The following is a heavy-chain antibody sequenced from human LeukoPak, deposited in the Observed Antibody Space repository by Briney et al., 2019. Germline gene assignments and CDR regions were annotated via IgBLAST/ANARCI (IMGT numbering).Heavy chain of an antibody. CDR3: AKWGGVYYFDY. V-gene: IGHV3-30*19. CDR1: GFTFSSYG. CDR2: ISYDGSNK. D-gene: IGHD3-16*01. J-gene: IGHJ4*02. Sequence: GGSLRLSCAASGFTFSSYGMHWVRQAPGKGLEWVAVISYDGSNKYYADSVKGRFTISRDNSKNTLYLQMNSLRAEDTAVDYCAKWGGVYYFDYWGQGTLVTVSS.